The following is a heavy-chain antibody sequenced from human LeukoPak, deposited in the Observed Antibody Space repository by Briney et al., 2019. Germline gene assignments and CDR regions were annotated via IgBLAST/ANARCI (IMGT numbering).Heavy chain of an antibody. CDR2: IYYSGST. CDR3: ARLGYCSSTSCFDY. J-gene: IGHJ4*02. D-gene: IGHD2-2*01. Sequence: SETLSLTCTVSGGSISSYYWSWIRQPPGKGLEWIGYIYYSGSTNYNPSLKSRVTISVDTSKNQFSLRLSSVTAADTAVYYCARLGYCSSTSCFDYWGQGTLVTVSS. V-gene: IGHV4-59*01. CDR1: GGSISSYY.